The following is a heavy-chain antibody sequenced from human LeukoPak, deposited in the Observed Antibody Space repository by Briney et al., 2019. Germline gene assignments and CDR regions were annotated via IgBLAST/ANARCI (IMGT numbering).Heavy chain of an antibody. Sequence: PGGSLRLSCAASGFTFSSCAMSWVRQAPGKGLEWVSAISGSGGSTYYADSVKGRFTISRDNSKNTLYLQMNSLRAEDTAVYYCAKVGGSHYYDSSGYYLLFDYWGQGTLVTVSS. V-gene: IGHV3-23*01. CDR3: AKVGGSHYYDSSGYYLLFDY. D-gene: IGHD3-22*01. CDR2: ISGSGGST. CDR1: GFTFSSCA. J-gene: IGHJ4*02.